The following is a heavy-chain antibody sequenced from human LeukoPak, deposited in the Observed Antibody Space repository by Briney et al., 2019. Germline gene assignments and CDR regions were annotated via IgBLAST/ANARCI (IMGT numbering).Heavy chain of an antibody. J-gene: IGHJ4*02. D-gene: IGHD3-9*01. V-gene: IGHV1-2*02. Sequence: ASVKVSCKAPGYTFTGYYMHWVRQAPGQGLEWMGWINPNSGGTNYAQKFQGRVTMTRDTSISTAYMELSRLRSDDTAVYYCARGKYYDILTGYNPFDYWGQGTLVTVSS. CDR1: GYTFTGYY. CDR3: ARGKYYDILTGYNPFDY. CDR2: INPNSGGT.